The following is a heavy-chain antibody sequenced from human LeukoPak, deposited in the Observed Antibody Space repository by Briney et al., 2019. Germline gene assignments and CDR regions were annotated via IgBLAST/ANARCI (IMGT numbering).Heavy chain of an antibody. J-gene: IGHJ4*02. Sequence: GGSLRLSCAASGFTFSSYGMHWVRQAPGKGLEWVAVIWYDGSNKYYADSVKGRFTISRDNSKNTLYLQMNSLKTEDTAVYYCTTVIITMIVVRWGQGTLVTVSS. V-gene: IGHV3-33*01. CDR3: TTVIITMIVVR. CDR1: GFTFSSYG. CDR2: IWYDGSNK. D-gene: IGHD3-22*01.